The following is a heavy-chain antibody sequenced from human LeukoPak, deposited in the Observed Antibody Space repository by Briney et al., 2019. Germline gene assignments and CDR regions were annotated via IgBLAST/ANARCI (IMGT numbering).Heavy chain of an antibody. D-gene: IGHD3-22*01. J-gene: IGHJ4*02. Sequence: GGSLRLSCAASGFTFSIYAMSWVRQAPGKGLEWVSAISGSGGTAYYADSVKGRFTISRDNSKNTLYLQMNSLRAEDTAVYYCAKRGYYDGSGYYMYYFDHWGQGTLVTVSS. CDR2: ISGSGGTA. CDR1: GFTFSIYA. CDR3: AKRGYYDGSGYYMYYFDH. V-gene: IGHV3-23*01.